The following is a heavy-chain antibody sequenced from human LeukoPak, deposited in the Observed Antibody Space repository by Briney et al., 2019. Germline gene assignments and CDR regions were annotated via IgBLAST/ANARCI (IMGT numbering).Heavy chain of an antibody. CDR1: GGSVSSGSYY. CDR2: IYYSGST. D-gene: IGHD6-19*01. CDR3: ARVNGLAVAGTVWFDP. J-gene: IGHJ5*02. V-gene: IGHV4-61*01. Sequence: PSETLSLTCTVSGGSVSSGSYYWSWIRQPPGKRLEWIGYIYYSGSTNYNPSLKSRVTISVDTSKNQFSLKLSSVTAADTAVYYCARVNGLAVAGTVWFDPWGQGTLVTVSS.